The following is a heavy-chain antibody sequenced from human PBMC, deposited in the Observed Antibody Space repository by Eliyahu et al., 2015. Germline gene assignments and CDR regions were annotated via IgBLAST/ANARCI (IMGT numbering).Heavy chain of an antibody. CDR3: AKDQSMVQGLRCFDL. Sequence: WNSGSIGYADSVKGRFTISRDNAKNSLYLQMNSLRAEDTALYYCAKDQSMVQGLRCFDLWGRGTLVTVSS. J-gene: IGHJ2*01. CDR2: WNSGSI. V-gene: IGHV3-9*01. D-gene: IGHD3-10*01.